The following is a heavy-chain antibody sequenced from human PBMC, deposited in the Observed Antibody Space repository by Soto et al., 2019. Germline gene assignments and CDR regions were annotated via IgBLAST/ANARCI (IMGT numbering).Heavy chain of an antibody. CDR3: TRGLLTDFFDY. CDR2: ISYDGSNK. CDR1: GFTFSSYA. V-gene: IGHV3-30-3*01. Sequence: GGSLRLSCAASGFTFSSYAMHWVRQAPGKGLEWVAVISYDGSNKYYADSVKGRFTVSRDNSKNTLYLQVNSLRNDDTAVYYCTRGLLTDFFDYWGQGALVTVSS. J-gene: IGHJ4*02.